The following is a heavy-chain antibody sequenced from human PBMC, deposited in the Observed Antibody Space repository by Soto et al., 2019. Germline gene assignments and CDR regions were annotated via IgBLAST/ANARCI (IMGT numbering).Heavy chain of an antibody. V-gene: IGHV3-21*01. CDR1: GFTFSSYS. D-gene: IGHD2-2*01. CDR2: ISSSSSYI. J-gene: IGHJ4*02. Sequence: GGSLRLSCAASGFTFSSYSMNWVHQAPGKGLEWVSSISSSSSYIYYADSVKGRFTISRDNAKNSLYLQMNSLRAEDTAVYYCASLRDIVVVPADPFDYWGQGTLVTVSS. CDR3: ASLRDIVVVPADPFDY.